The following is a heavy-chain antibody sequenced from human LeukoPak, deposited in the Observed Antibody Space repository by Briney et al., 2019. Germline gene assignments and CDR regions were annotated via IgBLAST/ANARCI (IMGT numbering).Heavy chain of an antibody. CDR1: GFTFSSYA. CDR2: ISGSGGST. V-gene: IGHV3-23*01. D-gene: IGHD5-18*01. CDR3: AKSRWDTAMASLDY. Sequence: GGSLRLSCAASGFTFSSYAMSWVRQAPGKGLEWVSAISGSGGSTYCADSVKGRFTISRDNSKNTLYLQMNSLRAEDTAVYYCAKSRWDTAMASLDYWGQGTLVTVSS. J-gene: IGHJ4*02.